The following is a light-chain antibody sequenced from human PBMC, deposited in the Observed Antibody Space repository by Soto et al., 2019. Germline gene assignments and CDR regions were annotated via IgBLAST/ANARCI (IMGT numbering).Light chain of an antibody. CDR1: ESISPW. V-gene: IGKV1-5*03. Sequence: DIQMTQSPSTLSASVGDRVTITCRASESISPWLAWYQQKPGKAPKILIYKASSLEGGVPSRFIGSESGTEFTLTISSLQPDDFATYYCQQYKTYSRTFGQGTKLEIK. J-gene: IGKJ2*01. CDR2: KAS. CDR3: QQYKTYSRT.